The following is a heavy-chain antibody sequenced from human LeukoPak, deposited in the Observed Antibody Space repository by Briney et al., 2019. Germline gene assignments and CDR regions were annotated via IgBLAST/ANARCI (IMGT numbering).Heavy chain of an antibody. Sequence: GGSLRLSCAASEFTFSSYSMNWVRQAPGKGLEWVSYITNSGNSKSYADSVKGRFTISRDNTKNSLYLQMNSLRAEDTAIYYCTRVGYIDEGIDYWGQGTLVTVSS. CDR3: TRVGYIDEGIDY. CDR2: ITNSGNSK. V-gene: IGHV3-48*01. CDR1: EFTFSSYS. D-gene: IGHD5-24*01. J-gene: IGHJ4*02.